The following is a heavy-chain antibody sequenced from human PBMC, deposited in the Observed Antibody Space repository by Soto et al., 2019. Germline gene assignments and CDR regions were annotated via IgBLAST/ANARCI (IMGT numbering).Heavy chain of an antibody. CDR2: IYYSGST. CDR1: GGSISSYY. J-gene: IGHJ6*02. V-gene: IGHV4-59*01. Sequence: SETLSLTCTVSGGSISSYYWSWIRQPPGKGLEWIGYIYYSGSTNYNPSLKSRVTISVDTSKNQFSLKLSSVTAADTAVYYCARDCISTSCYEEDSYYGMDVWGQGTTVTVSS. D-gene: IGHD2-2*01. CDR3: ARDCISTSCYEEDSYYGMDV.